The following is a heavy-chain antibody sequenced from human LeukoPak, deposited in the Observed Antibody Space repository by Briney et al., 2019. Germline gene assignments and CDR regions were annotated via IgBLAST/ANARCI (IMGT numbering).Heavy chain of an antibody. CDR2: IWYDGSNK. D-gene: IGHD5-18*01. J-gene: IGHJ4*02. CDR3: ARDGSTAMVPGFDY. CDR1: GFTFSSYG. Sequence: GGSLRLSCAASGFTFSSYGMHWVRQAPGKGLEWVAVIWYDGSNKYYADSVKGRFTISRDNSKNTLYLQMNSLRAEDTAVYYCARDGSTAMVPGFDYWGQGTLVTVSS. V-gene: IGHV3-33*01.